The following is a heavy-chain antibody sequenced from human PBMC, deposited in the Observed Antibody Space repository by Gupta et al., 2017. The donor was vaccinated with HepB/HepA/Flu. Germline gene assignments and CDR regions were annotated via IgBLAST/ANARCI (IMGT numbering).Heavy chain of an antibody. Sequence: QLQLQESGPGLVKPSETLSLTCPVSGGSISSSSSYWGWIRQPPGKGLVWIGSIYYSGSTYYNPSLKSRVTISVDTSKNQFSLKLSSVTAADTAVYYCASFRGYSSSWSPSYFDYWGQGTLVTVSS. D-gene: IGHD6-13*01. V-gene: IGHV4-39*01. CDR1: GGSISSSSSY. J-gene: IGHJ4*02. CDR3: ASFRGYSSSWSPSYFDY. CDR2: IYYSGST.